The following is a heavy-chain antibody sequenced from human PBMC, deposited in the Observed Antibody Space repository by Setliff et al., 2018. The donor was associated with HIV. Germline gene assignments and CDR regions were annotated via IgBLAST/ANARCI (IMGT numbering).Heavy chain of an antibody. V-gene: IGHV1-3*01. CDR2: ITGGSGNT. CDR3: ARKGSGSSFGFEY. J-gene: IGHJ4*02. D-gene: IGHD3-10*01. Sequence: ASVKVSCKASGYTFISYAIHWVRQAPGQSLEWMGWITGGSGNTKYSEKFQGRVTLTRDTSASTAYMELSSLRSEDTAVYYCARKGSGSSFGFEYWGQGTLVTVSS. CDR1: GYTFISYA.